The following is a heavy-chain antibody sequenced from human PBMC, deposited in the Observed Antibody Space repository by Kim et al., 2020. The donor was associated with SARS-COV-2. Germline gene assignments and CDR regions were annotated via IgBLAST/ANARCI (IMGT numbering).Heavy chain of an antibody. CDR3: ATEDYPLGYYYYAMDV. CDR2: ISYDGSNK. D-gene: IGHD4-17*01. V-gene: IGHV3-30-3*01. Sequence: GGSLRLSCAASGFTFSSYAMHWVRQAPGKGLEWVAVISYDGSNKYYADSLKGRFTISRDNSKNTLYLQVNSLRAEDTAVYYCATEDYPLGYYYYAMDVWGQGTTVTVSS. CDR1: GFTFSSYA. J-gene: IGHJ6*02.